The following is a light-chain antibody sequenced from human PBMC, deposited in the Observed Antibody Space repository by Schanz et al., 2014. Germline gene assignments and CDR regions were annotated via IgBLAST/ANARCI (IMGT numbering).Light chain of an antibody. V-gene: IGLV1-40*01. Sequence: QSVLTQPPSVSGAPGQRVSISCAGSSSNIGAGYDVHWFQQHPGTAPKLLIYGNSDRPSGVPDRFSGSKSGSSASLAISGLRSEDEADYYCAAWDGSLIGYVFGTGTKLTVL. J-gene: IGLJ1*01. CDR2: GNS. CDR1: SSNIGAGYD. CDR3: AAWDGSLIGYV.